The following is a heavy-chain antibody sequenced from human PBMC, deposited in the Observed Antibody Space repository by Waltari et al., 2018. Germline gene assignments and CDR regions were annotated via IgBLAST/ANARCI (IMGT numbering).Heavy chain of an antibody. CDR3: ATRQNYGSGTYKNWFDP. D-gene: IGHD3-10*01. J-gene: IGHJ5*02. CDR1: GGTFSSYG. CDR2: IIPIFGTP. Sequence: QVQLVQSGAEVKKPGSSVKVSCKASGGTFSSYGINWVRQAPGQGLEWMGGIIPIFGTPNYAQKFQGRVTITADESTTTGYMELSSLTSEDTAVYYCATRQNYGSGTYKNWFDPWGQGTLVTVSS. V-gene: IGHV1-69*01.